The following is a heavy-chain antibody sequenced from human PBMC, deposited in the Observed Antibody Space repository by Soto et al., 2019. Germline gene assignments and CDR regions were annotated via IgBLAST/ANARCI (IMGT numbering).Heavy chain of an antibody. CDR3: AGGGAGSGPFTWELPDH. CDR2: MTPFSGDV. D-gene: IGHD1-26*01. Sequence: QLQLVQSGAEVKKPGSSVTVSCKALGNTFTYRYLHWVRQAPGQALEWMGWMTPFSGDVHYAQKFQERVTITRDRSINAAYMQMSSLRSEDTAMYFCAGGGAGSGPFTWELPDHWGQGTLVTVSS. V-gene: IGHV1-45*02. CDR1: GNTFTYRY. J-gene: IGHJ4*02.